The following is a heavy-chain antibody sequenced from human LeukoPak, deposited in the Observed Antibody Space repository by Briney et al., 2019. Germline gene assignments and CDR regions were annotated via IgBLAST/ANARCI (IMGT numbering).Heavy chain of an antibody. D-gene: IGHD5-24*01. V-gene: IGHV1-46*01. CDR3: ARRLEGDGYTPTYGMDV. Sequence: ASVKVSCKASGYTFTSYYMHWVRQAPGQGLEWMGIINPSGGSTSYAQKFQGRVTMTRDTSTSTVYMELSSLRSEDTAVYYCARRLEGDGYTPTYGMDVWGQGTTVTVSS. J-gene: IGHJ6*02. CDR2: INPSGGST. CDR1: GYTFTSYY.